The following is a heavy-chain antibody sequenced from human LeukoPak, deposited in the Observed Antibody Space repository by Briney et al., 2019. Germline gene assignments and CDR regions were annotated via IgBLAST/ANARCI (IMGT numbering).Heavy chain of an antibody. CDR3: AREELPQTFYYYYYYMDV. CDR1: GFTFSSYW. Sequence: GGSLRLSCAASGFTFSSYWTPWVRQAPGKGLVWVSRINSDGSSTSYADSVKGRFTISRDNAKNTLYLQMNSLRAEDTAVYYCAREELPQTFYYYYYYMDVWGKGTTVTVSS. D-gene: IGHD2-15*01. CDR2: INSDGSST. J-gene: IGHJ6*03. V-gene: IGHV3-74*01.